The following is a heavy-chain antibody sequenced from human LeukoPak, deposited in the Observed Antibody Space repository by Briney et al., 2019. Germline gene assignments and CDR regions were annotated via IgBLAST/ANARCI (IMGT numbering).Heavy chain of an antibody. Sequence: GGALRLSCAASGFTFRSYWMHWVRQAPGKGLVGVSRISTDGSSTTYADSVKGRFTITRDNAKNTPHLQMNSLKAEDTAVYYCAREGDYGSAALYSWGQGTLVTVSS. J-gene: IGHJ4*02. D-gene: IGHD3-10*01. CDR2: ISTDGSST. CDR3: AREGDYGSAALYS. CDR1: GFTFRSYW. V-gene: IGHV3-74*01.